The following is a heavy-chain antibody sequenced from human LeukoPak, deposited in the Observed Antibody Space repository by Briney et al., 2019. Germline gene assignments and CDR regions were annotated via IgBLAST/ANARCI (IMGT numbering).Heavy chain of an antibody. CDR3: AKDPYSGSYYTAFDI. CDR1: GFTFSSYA. J-gene: IGHJ3*02. D-gene: IGHD1-26*01. V-gene: IGHV3-23*01. Sequence: GGSLRLSCAASGFTFSSYAMSWVRPAPTKGLEWVSAISGSGGSTYYADSVKGRFTISRDNSKNTLYLQMNSLRAEDTAVYYCAKDPYSGSYYTAFDIWGQGTMVTVSS. CDR2: ISGSGGST.